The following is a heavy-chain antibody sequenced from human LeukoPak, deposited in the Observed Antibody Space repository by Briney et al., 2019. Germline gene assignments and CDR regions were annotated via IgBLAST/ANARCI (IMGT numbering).Heavy chain of an antibody. V-gene: IGHV4-34*01. CDR2: INHCGST. CDR1: GGSFSGYY. J-gene: IGHJ6*03. Sequence: SETLSLTCAVYGGSFSGYYWSWIRQPPGKGLEWIGEINHCGSTNYNPSLKSRVTISVDTSKKQFSLKLSSVTAADTAVYYCAQAVVAATRYYYYYMDVWGKGTTVTVSS. D-gene: IGHD2-15*01. CDR3: AQAVVAATRYYYYYMDV.